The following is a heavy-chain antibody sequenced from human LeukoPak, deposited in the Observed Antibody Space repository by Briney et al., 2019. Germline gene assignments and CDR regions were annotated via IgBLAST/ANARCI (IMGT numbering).Heavy chain of an antibody. V-gene: IGHV3-33*06. CDR2: IWYDGSNK. J-gene: IGHJ6*02. Sequence: GGSLRLSCAASGFTFSSYGMHWVRQAPGKGLEWVAVIWYDGSNKYYADSVKGRFTISRDNSKNTLYLQMNSLRAEDTAVYYCAKDRGDIVVVPAAKYYYYGMDVWGQGTTVTVSS. D-gene: IGHD2-2*01. CDR3: AKDRGDIVVVPAAKYYYYGMDV. CDR1: GFTFSSYG.